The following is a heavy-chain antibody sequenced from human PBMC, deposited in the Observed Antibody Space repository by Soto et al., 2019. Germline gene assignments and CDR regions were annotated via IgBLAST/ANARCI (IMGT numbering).Heavy chain of an antibody. CDR2: IYWVDDK. D-gene: IGHD2-21*02. V-gene: IGHV2-5*02. J-gene: IGHJ6*02. CDR3: IQSRGGGDCLQSYESYYYYGMGD. Sequence: QITLKEAGPTLVKPTQTLTLTCTFSAFSLSTGGVGVGWIRPPPGKALQWLALIYWVDDKRYRPSLRGSLTINKDTSKNQVVLTMTNMDPVDTATYYCIQSRGGGDCLQSYESYYYYGMGDWGQGTTVTVSS. CDR1: AFSLSTGGVG.